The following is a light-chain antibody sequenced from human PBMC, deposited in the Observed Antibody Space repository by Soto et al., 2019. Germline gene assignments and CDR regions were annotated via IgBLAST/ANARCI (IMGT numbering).Light chain of an antibody. CDR1: KSVATN. CDR2: GAS. V-gene: IGKV3-15*01. CDR3: KQYTNRHQN. Sequence: LTHSPATLAVSPVGRATLSWGASKSVATNLACYEQRPGQAPRLLMYGASKRAIGLPARFSGSGSGTEFTLTINSLQSEYFAVYYCKQYTNRHQNLGQGT. J-gene: IGKJ5*01.